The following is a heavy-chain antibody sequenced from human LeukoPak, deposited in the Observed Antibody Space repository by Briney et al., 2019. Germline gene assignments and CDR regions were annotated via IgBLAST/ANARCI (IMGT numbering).Heavy chain of an antibody. Sequence: PSETLSLTCTVSGDSISTSYYWGWIRQPPGKGLEWIGSIYYSGSTYYNPSLKSQVTISVDTSKNQFSLKLSSVTAADTAVYYCARIASSSWTVFDYWGQGTLVTVSS. V-gene: IGHV4-39*07. CDR2: IYYSGST. CDR3: ARIASSSWTVFDY. CDR1: GDSISTSYY. D-gene: IGHD6-13*01. J-gene: IGHJ4*02.